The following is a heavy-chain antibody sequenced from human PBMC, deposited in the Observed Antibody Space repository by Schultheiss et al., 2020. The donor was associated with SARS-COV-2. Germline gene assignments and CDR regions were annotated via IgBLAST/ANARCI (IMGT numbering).Heavy chain of an antibody. J-gene: IGHJ6*03. CDR1: GSTFSSYS. CDR3: AKVRVPPEARYYYYYMDV. Sequence: GGSLRLSCAASGSTFSSYSMHWVRQAPGKALEGVAVISCDGSNQYYADSVRGRFTISRDNSKNTLYLEMNGLRAEDTAVYYCAKVRVPPEARYYYYYMDVWGKGTTVTVSS. V-gene: IGHV3-30-3*01. CDR2: ISCDGSNQ.